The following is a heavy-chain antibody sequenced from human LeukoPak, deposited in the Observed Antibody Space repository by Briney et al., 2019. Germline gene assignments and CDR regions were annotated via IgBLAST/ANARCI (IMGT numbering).Heavy chain of an antibody. CDR1: GYTFTSYG. CDR2: ISAYNGNT. D-gene: IGHD4-11*01. V-gene: IGHV1-18*01. CDR3: ARDKAIAGFGKTVTTDNDAFDI. Sequence: ASVKVSYKASGYTFTSYGISWVRQAPGQGLEWMGWISAYNGNTNYAQKLQGRVTMTTDTSTSTAYMELRSLRSDDTAVYYCARDKAIAGFGKTVTTDNDAFDIWGQGTMVTVSS. J-gene: IGHJ3*02.